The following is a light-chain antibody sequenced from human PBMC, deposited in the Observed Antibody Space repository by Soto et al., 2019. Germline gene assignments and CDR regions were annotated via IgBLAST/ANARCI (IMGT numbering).Light chain of an antibody. Sequence: DIPMTQSPSTLSASVGDRVTITCRASQSLSSWLAWYQQKPGKAPNLLIYKASSLQSGDPSRFSGSGSGTAGTLTSSSVQPDDFATYYCQQYNNYPWTFGQGNKVEIK. CDR3: QQYNNYPWT. CDR1: QSLSSW. CDR2: KAS. J-gene: IGKJ1*01. V-gene: IGKV1-5*03.